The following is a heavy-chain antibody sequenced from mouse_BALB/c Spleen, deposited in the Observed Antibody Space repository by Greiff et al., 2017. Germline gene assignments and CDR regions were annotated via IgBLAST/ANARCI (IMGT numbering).Heavy chain of an antibody. Sequence: QVQLKQSGPGLVAPSQSLSITCTVSGFSLTSYGVHWVRQPPGKGLEWLGVIWAGGSTNYNSALMSRLSISKDNSKSQVFLKMNSLQTDDTAMYYCAREGVYYYGSSAYYYAMDYWGQGTSVTVSS. J-gene: IGHJ4*01. V-gene: IGHV2-9*02. CDR1: GFSLTSYG. CDR3: AREGVYYYGSSAYYYAMDY. CDR2: IWAGGST. D-gene: IGHD1-1*01.